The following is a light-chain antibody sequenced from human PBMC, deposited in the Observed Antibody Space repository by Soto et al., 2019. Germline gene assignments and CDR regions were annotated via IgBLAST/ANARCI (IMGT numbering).Light chain of an antibody. J-gene: IGKJ2*01. CDR3: QQYYSTPQT. Sequence: DIVMTQSPDSLAVSLGERATINCKSSQSVLYSSNNKNYLVWYQQKPGQPPKLLIYWASTRESGVPDRFSGSGSGTDFTLTISSLQAEDVAVYYCQQYYSTPQTFGQGTKLEIK. CDR2: WAS. CDR1: QSVLYSSNNKNY. V-gene: IGKV4-1*01.